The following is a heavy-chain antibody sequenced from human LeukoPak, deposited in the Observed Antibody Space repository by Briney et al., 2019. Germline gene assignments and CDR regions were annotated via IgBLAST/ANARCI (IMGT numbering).Heavy chain of an antibody. CDR2: IIPIFGTA. CDR1: GGTFSSYA. Sequence: GASVKVSCKASGGTFSSYAISWVRQAPGQGLEWMGRIIPIFGTANYAQKFQGRVTITTDESTSTAYMELSSLRSEDTAVYYCARGRHPSYSSSWYPAFDYWGQGTLVTVSS. V-gene: IGHV1-69*05. J-gene: IGHJ4*02. CDR3: ARGRHPSYSSSWYPAFDY. D-gene: IGHD6-13*01.